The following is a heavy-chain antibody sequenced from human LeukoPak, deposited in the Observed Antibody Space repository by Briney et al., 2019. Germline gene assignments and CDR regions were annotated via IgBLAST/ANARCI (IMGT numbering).Heavy chain of an antibody. J-gene: IGHJ4*02. CDR3: ARERGAGLSSSWVDY. V-gene: IGHV3-21*01. CDR1: GFTFSSYS. CDR2: ISSSSSYI. Sequence: GGSLRLSCAASGFTFSSYSMNWVRQAPGKGLEWVSSISSSSSYIYYADSVKGRFTISRDNAKNSLYLQMNSLRAEDTAVYYCARERGAGLSSSWVDYWGQGTLVTVSS. D-gene: IGHD6-13*01.